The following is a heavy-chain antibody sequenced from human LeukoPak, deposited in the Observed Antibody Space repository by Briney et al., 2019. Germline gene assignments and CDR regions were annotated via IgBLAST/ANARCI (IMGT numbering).Heavy chain of an antibody. CDR2: INPSGGST. V-gene: IGHV1-46*01. Sequence: ASVKVSCKASGYTFTSYYMHWVRQAPGQGLEWMGIINPSGGSTSYAQKFQGRVTMTRDMSTSTVYMELSSLRSEDTAVYYCARVGSTGGWYDSRGFGVDYWGQGTLVTVSS. CDR3: ARVGSTGGWYDSRGFGVDY. J-gene: IGHJ4*02. CDR1: GYTFTSYY. D-gene: IGHD6-19*01.